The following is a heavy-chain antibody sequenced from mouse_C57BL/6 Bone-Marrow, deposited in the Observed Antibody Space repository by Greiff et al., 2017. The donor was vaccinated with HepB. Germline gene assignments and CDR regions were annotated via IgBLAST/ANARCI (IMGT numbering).Heavy chain of an antibody. CDR1: GFTFTDYY. D-gene: IGHD1-1*01. CDR2: IRNKANGYTT. Sequence: EVQVVESGGGLVQPGGSLSLSCAASGFTFTDYYMSWVRQPPGKALEWLGFIRNKANGYTTEYSASVKGRFTISRDNSQSILYLQMNALRAEDSATYYCARSPLVLRSYWYFDVWGTGTTVTVSS. J-gene: IGHJ1*03. V-gene: IGHV7-3*01. CDR3: ARSPLVLRSYWYFDV.